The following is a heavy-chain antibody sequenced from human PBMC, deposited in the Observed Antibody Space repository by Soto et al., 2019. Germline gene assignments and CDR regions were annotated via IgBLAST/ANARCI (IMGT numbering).Heavy chain of an antibody. CDR2: IYYIGNT. V-gene: IGHV4-59*01. CDR1: GASISNYY. D-gene: IGHD1-1*01. CDR3: AGRDGSNQERHAFDY. J-gene: IGHJ4*02. Sequence: ETLSLAGAVSGASISNYYWSWIRQPPGKGLEWIGYIYYIGNTNYNPSLKSRVTISADTSKNQLSLKVSSVTAADTAVYYCAGRDGSNQERHAFDYWGQGTLVTVYS.